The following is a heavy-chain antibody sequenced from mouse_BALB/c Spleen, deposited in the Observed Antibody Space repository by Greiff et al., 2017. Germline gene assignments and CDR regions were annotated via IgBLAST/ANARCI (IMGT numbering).Heavy chain of an antibody. CDR3: AREGFLTTMITTFTWFAY. J-gene: IGHJ3*01. CDR1: GFTFSSYG. Sequence: EVKLVESGGDLVKPGGSLKLSCAASGFTFSSYGMSWVRQTPDKRLEWVATISSGGSYTYYPDSVKGRFTISRDNAKNTLYLQMSSLKSEVTAMYYCAREGFLTTMITTFTWFAYWGQGTLVTVSA. D-gene: IGHD2-4*01. V-gene: IGHV5-6*01. CDR2: ISSGGSYT.